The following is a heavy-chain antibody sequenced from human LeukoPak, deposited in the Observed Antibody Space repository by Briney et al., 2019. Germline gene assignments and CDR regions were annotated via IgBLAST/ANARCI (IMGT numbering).Heavy chain of an antibody. CDR1: GGTFSSYA. V-gene: IGHV1-69*06. D-gene: IGHD3-22*01. Sequence: SVKVSCKASGGTFSSYAISWVRQASGQGLEWMGGIIPIFGAANYAQKFQGRVTITADKSTSTAYMELSSLRSEDTAVYYCARALRYYYDSSGYYAGWGQGTLVTVSS. J-gene: IGHJ4*02. CDR3: ARALRYYYDSSGYYAG. CDR2: IIPIFGAA.